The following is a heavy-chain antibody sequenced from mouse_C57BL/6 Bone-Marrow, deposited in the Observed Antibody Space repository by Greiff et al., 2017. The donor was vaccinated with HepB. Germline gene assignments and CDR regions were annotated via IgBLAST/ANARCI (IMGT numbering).Heavy chain of an antibody. Sequence: QVQLKESGAELVRPGASVTLSCKASGYTFTDYEMHWVKQTPVHGLEWIGAIDPETGGTAYNQKFKGKAILTADKSSSTAYMELRSLTSEDSAVYYWTRVLRGYFDVWGTGTTVTVSS. J-gene: IGHJ1*03. CDR2: IDPETGGT. D-gene: IGHD3-3*01. CDR1: GYTFTDYE. V-gene: IGHV1-15*01. CDR3: TRVLRGYFDV.